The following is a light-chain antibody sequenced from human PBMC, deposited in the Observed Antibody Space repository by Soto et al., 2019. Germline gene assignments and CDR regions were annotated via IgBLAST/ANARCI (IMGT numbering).Light chain of an antibody. CDR2: GAS. CDR1: QSVTSNY. V-gene: IGKV3-20*01. J-gene: IGKJ5*01. CDR3: HQYGSSPPIT. Sequence: EIVLTQSPGTLSLSPGERATLSCRTSQSVTSNYLAWYQQKPGQAPRLLVYGASSRATGIPDRFSGGGSGTDFTLTISRLEPEDFAVYYCHQYGSSPPITFGQGTRLEIK.